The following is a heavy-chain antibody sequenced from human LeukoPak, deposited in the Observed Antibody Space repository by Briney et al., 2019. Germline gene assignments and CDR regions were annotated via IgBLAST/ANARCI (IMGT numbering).Heavy chain of an antibody. J-gene: IGHJ4*02. D-gene: IGHD3-22*01. CDR3: ARRGGSGYYYPFDS. Sequence: SETLSLTCTVPGGSISSSTHAWGWIRQPPGNGLEWMGRIYYTRSTYDNPSRRSRVTISVDTSKNQFSMKLSSVTAADTAVYYCARRGGSGYYYPFDSWGQGTLVTVSS. CDR1: GGSISSSTHA. V-gene: IGHV4-39*01. CDR2: IYYTRST.